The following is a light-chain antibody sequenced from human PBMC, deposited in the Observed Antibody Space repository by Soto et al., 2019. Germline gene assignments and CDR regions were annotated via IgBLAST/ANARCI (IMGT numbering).Light chain of an antibody. CDR1: QSISSY. V-gene: IGKV1-39*01. CDR2: ATS. CDR3: PQSYSTSRT. Sequence: DIQMTQSPSSLSASVGDRVTITCRASQSISSYLNWYQQKPGKAPKLLIYATSSLQSGDPSRIRDSGSPTDFPLTLYSLQPEAFATYSCPQSYSTSRTFGQGTKVEIK. J-gene: IGKJ1*01.